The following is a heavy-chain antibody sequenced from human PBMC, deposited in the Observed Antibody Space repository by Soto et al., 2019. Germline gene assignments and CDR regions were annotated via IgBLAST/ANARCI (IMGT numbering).Heavy chain of an antibody. Sequence: PSETLSLTCTVSGGSISSYYWSWIRQPPGKGLEWIGYIYYSGSTNYNPSLKSRVTISEDTSKNQFSLKLSSVTAADTAVYYCARDDFWSGYYDYWGQGTLVTVSS. D-gene: IGHD3-3*01. V-gene: IGHV4-59*01. CDR2: IYYSGST. CDR3: ARDDFWSGYYDY. CDR1: GGSISSYY. J-gene: IGHJ4*02.